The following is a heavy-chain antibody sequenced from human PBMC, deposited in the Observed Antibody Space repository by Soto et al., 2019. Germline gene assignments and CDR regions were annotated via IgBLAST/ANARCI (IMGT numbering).Heavy chain of an antibody. J-gene: IGHJ6*02. CDR3: ARGVWGFGDLDYYGMDV. V-gene: IGHV1-2*04. Sequence: ASVKVSCKACGYTFTGYYMHWVRQAPGQGLEWMGWINPNSGGTNYAQKFQGWVTMTRDTSISTAYMELSRLRSDDTAVYYCARGVWGFGDLDYYGMDVWGQGTTVTVSS. CDR1: GYTFTGYY. CDR2: INPNSGGT. D-gene: IGHD3-10*01.